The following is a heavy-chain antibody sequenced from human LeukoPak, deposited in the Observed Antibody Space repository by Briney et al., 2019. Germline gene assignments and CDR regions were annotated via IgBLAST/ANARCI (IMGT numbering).Heavy chain of an antibody. Sequence: PGGSLRLSCTASGFTFSNFWMGWVRQAPGKGLEWVSVISGSGGNTYYADSVKGRFTISRDNSKNTLYLQMNSLRAEDTAVYYCAKEYSVRNQFDHWGQGTLVAVSS. D-gene: IGHD1-14*01. V-gene: IGHV3-23*01. J-gene: IGHJ4*02. CDR1: GFTFSNFW. CDR2: ISGSGGNT. CDR3: AKEYSVRNQFDH.